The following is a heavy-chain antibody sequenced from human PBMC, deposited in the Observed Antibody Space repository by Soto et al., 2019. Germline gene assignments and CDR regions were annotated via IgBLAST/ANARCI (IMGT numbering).Heavy chain of an antibody. Sequence: ASVNVSCKASGYTFTSYGISWVRQAPGQGLEWMGWISAYNGNTNYAQKLQGRVTMTTDTSTSTAYIERRSLRSDDTAVYYCARVYGYYERDDYWGHGPLVPIRS. CDR2: ISAYNGNT. CDR1: GYTFTSYG. D-gene: IGHD4-17*01. J-gene: IGHJ4*01. V-gene: IGHV1-18*04. CDR3: ARVYGYYERDDY.